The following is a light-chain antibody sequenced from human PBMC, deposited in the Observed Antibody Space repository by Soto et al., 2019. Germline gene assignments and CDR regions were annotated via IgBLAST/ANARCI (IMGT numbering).Light chain of an antibody. CDR2: AAS. J-gene: IGKJ1*01. V-gene: IGKV1-39*01. Sequence: DIQMTQSPSSLSASVGDRVTITCRASQSISSYLNWYQQKPGKAPKLLIYAASSLQSGVPSRFSGSGSGTDFTLTISSMHPEDFATYYCLQSYSTLWTFGQGTKVEI. CDR3: LQSYSTLWT. CDR1: QSISSY.